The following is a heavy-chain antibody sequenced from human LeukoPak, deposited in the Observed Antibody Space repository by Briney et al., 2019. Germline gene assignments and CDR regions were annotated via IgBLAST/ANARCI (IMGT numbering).Heavy chain of an antibody. Sequence: SSETLSLTCIVSGGSVSGYYGSWIRQPPGKGLEWIGYIFYTGATLYSHSLRTRVCMSVDTSENQYSLKLNSVSAADTAVYYCARHDVVPVIRRGFDFWGQGILDTVSS. CDR1: GGSVSGYY. V-gene: IGHV4-59*08. D-gene: IGHD2-21*02. CDR2: IFYTGAT. J-gene: IGHJ4*02. CDR3: ARHDVVPVIRRGFDF.